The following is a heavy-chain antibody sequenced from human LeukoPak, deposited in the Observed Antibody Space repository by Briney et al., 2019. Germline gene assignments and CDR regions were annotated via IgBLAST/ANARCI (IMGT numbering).Heavy chain of an antibody. Sequence: SETLSLTCAVYGGSFSGYYWSWIRQPPGKGLEWIGEINHSGSTNYNPSLKSRVTISVDTSKNQFSLKLSSVTAADTAVYYCARESVNDYWGQGALVTVSS. V-gene: IGHV4-34*01. CDR2: INHSGST. CDR3: ARESVNDY. CDR1: GGSFSGYY. D-gene: IGHD5/OR15-5a*01. J-gene: IGHJ4*02.